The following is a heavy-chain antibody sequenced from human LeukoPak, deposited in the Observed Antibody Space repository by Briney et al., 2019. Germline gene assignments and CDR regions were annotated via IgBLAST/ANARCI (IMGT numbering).Heavy chain of an antibody. D-gene: IGHD2-2*01. V-gene: IGHV3-23*01. J-gene: IGHJ4*02. Sequence: GGSLRLSCAVSGFSFSSYTMSWVRQAPGKGLEWVSAISGSGGSTYYADCVKGRFTISRDNSKNTLFLRMNSLRAEDTAVYYCAKDLGYCSSFSCPFDYWGQGTLVTVSS. CDR3: AKDLGYCSSFSCPFDY. CDR2: ISGSGGST. CDR1: GFSFSSYT.